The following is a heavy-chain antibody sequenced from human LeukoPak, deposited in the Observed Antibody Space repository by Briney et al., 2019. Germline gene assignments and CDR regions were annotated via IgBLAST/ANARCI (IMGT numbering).Heavy chain of an antibody. CDR1: GGSFSGYY. D-gene: IGHD2-2*01. J-gene: IGHJ6*03. CDR2: INHSGST. V-gene: IGHV4-34*01. CDR3: ARGTVVPAAIVRRDYYYYYYMDV. Sequence: PSETLSLTCAVYGGSFSGYYWGWIRQPPGKGLEWIGEINHSGSTNYNPSLKSRVTISVDTSKNQFSLKLSSVTAADTAVYYCARGTVVPAAIVRRDYYYYYYMDVWGKGTTVTVSS.